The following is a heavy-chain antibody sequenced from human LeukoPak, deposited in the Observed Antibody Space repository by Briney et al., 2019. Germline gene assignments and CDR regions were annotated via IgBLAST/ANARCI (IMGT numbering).Heavy chain of an antibody. CDR3: VRDADGGNSWFDT. CDR1: GSTFTDFY. Sequence: GSSLRLSCAASGSTFTDFYMNWVRHAPGKGLEWASWISPTSSYMYYADSVKGRFTISRDNAKNSLYLQMNSLRAEDTALYYCVRDADGGNSWFDTWGQGTLVTVSS. D-gene: IGHD4-23*01. J-gene: IGHJ5*02. CDR2: ISPTSSYM. V-gene: IGHV3-21*04.